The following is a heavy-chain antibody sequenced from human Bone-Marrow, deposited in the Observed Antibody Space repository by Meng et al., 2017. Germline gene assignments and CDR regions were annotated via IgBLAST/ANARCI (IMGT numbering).Heavy chain of an antibody. J-gene: IGHJ4*02. CDR1: GYTFPDYW. Sequence: ASVKVSCKASGYTFPDYWLHWVRRAPGQGLEWMGRINPKSGDTHYAQRFQGRVTMTGDTSISTAYMGLGGLRSDDTAMYYCARDEDISAAGKLFGDYWGQGTLVTVSS. V-gene: IGHV1-2*06. CDR2: INPKSGDT. D-gene: IGHD6-13*01. CDR3: ARDEDISAAGKLFGDY.